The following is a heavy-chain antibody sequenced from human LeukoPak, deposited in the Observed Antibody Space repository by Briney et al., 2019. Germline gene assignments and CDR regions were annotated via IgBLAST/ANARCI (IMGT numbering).Heavy chain of an antibody. CDR2: INHSGST. CDR3: AREVSYYDFWSGYHDY. V-gene: IGHV4-34*01. CDR1: GGSFSGYY. D-gene: IGHD3-3*01. J-gene: IGHJ4*02. Sequence: SETLSLTCAVYGGSFSGYYWSWIRQPPGKGLEWIGEINHSGSTNYNPSLKSRVTISVDTSKNQFSLKLSSVTAADTAVYYCAREVSYYDFWSGYHDYWGQGTLVTVSS.